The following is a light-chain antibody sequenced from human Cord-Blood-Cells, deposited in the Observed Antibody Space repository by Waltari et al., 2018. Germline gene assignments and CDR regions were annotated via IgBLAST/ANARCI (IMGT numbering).Light chain of an antibody. Sequence: QSALTQPASVSGSPGQSITISCTGTSSDVGGYNYVSWYQQHPGKAPKLMVYDASNRPAGVSRRFSGSKSGNTASLTISGLQAEDEADYYCSSYTSSSTWVFGGGTKLTVL. CDR2: DAS. CDR1: SSDVGGYNY. CDR3: SSYTSSSTWV. V-gene: IGLV2-14*01. J-gene: IGLJ3*02.